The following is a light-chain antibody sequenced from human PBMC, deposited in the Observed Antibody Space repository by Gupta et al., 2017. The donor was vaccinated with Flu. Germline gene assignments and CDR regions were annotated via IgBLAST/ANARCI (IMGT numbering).Light chain of an antibody. CDR1: QSVSGS. CDR3: QQRDSWPIT. J-gene: IGKJ4*01. Sequence: EFVLTQSPCSLSLSPGERATLSCRAGQSVSGSLAWYQQKPGQAPRLLIYAASNRATGIPARFSGSGSGTDFTLTISSLEPEDFAVYYCQQRDSWPITFGGGTKVDIK. CDR2: AAS. V-gene: IGKV3-11*01.